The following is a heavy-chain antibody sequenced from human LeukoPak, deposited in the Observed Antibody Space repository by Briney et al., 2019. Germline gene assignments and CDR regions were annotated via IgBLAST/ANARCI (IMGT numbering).Heavy chain of an antibody. J-gene: IGHJ4*02. CDR3: ARWVAYVWSLTGGYYFDY. CDR2: IKQDGSEK. D-gene: IGHD1-14*01. V-gene: IGHV3-7*01. CDR1: GFTFSSYW. Sequence: PGGSLRLSCAASGFTFSSYWMSWVRQAPGKGLEWVANIKQDGSEKYYVDSVKGRFTISRDNAKNSLYLQMNSLRAEDTAVYYCARWVAYVWSLTGGYYFDYWGQGTLVTVSS.